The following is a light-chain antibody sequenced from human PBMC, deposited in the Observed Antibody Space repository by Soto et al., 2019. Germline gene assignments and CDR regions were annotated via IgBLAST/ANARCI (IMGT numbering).Light chain of an antibody. CDR1: QSVSSY. CDR3: QQRDNWSLT. V-gene: IGKV3-11*01. CDR2: DAS. J-gene: IGKJ4*01. Sequence: EIVLTQSPVTLSLSPGERATLSCRASQSVSSYLVWYQQKHGKAPRLLIYDASNRADGVPTRFTGSGSGTDFTLTISSLEPEDFAVYYCQQRDNWSLTFGGGTKVEIK.